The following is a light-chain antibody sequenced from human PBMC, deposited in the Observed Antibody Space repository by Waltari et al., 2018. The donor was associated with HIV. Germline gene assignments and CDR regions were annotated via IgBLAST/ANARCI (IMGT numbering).Light chain of an antibody. CDR1: QSVSSY. CDR3: QQRSNWPLT. Sequence: EIVLPQSPATLSLSPGERATLSCRASQSVSSYLAWYQQKPGHAPRLLIYAASNRATGIPARFSGSGSGTDFTLTISSLEPEDFAVYYCQQRSNWPLTFGGGTKVEIK. J-gene: IGKJ4*01. CDR2: AAS. V-gene: IGKV3-11*01.